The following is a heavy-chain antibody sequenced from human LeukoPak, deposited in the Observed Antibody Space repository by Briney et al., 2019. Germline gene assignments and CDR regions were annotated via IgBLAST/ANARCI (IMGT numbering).Heavy chain of an antibody. CDR2: IYYSGST. D-gene: IGHD6-13*01. CDR3: ARGGSAAAAVFDY. V-gene: IGHV4-59*01. CDR1: GGSISSYY. Sequence: SETLSLTCTVSGGSISSYYWSWIRQPPGKGLEWIGYIYYSGSTNYNPSLKSRVTISVDTSKNQFSLKLSSVTAADTAVYFCARGGSAAAAVFDYWGQGALVTVSS. J-gene: IGHJ4*02.